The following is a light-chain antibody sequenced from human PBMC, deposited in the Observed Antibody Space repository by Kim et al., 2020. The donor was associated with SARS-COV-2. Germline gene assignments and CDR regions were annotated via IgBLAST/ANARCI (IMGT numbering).Light chain of an antibody. Sequence: SYELTQPPSVSVSPGQTASITCSGDKLGDKYACWYQQKPGQSPVLVIYQDSNRPSGIPERFSGSNSGNTATLTISGIQAMDEADYYCQAWDSSTVFGTGT. CDR2: QDS. J-gene: IGLJ1*01. V-gene: IGLV3-1*01. CDR1: KLGDKY. CDR3: QAWDSSTV.